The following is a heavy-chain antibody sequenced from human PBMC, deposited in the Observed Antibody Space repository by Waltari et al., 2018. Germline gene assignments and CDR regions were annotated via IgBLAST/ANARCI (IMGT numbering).Heavy chain of an antibody. CDR1: GYSIISGYY. CDR2: IYHSGTT. V-gene: IGHV4-38-2*02. CDR3: AGDYGNQINYFDF. Sequence: QVQLQESGPGLVKPSATLSLTCPVSGYSIISGYYWGWIRQPPGKGLEWIGSIYHSGTTYYNPSLKSRVTISIDASKNQFSLKLSSVTAADTAMYYCAGDYGNQINYFDFWGQGTLVTVSS. D-gene: IGHD4-4*01. J-gene: IGHJ4*02.